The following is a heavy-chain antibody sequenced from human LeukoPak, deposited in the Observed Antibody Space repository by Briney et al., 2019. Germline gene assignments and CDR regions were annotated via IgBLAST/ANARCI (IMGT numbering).Heavy chain of an antibody. V-gene: IGHV3-49*02. J-gene: IGHJ4*02. CDR2: IRSKAYGGTT. CDR3: TRDRWSSGWYVDY. D-gene: IGHD6-19*01. Sequence: WIRQPPGKGLEWVGFIRSKAYGGTTEYAASVKGRFTISRDDSKSIAYLQMNSLKTEDTAVYYCTRDRWSSGWYVDYWGQGTLVTVSS.